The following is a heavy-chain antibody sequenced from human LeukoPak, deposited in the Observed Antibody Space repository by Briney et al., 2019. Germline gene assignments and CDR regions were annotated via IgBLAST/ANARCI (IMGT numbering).Heavy chain of an antibody. Sequence: GGSLRLSCAVSGFTFSGFWISWSRQAPGKGLEWVASINSEGSEGSYADVVSGRFTISRDNAKNSLYLQINSLRAEDTAVYYCARSSYSSSSSVWGQGTMVTVSS. V-gene: IGHV3-7*03. J-gene: IGHJ3*01. CDR2: INSEGSEG. D-gene: IGHD6-6*01. CDR3: ARSSYSSSSSV. CDR1: GFTFSGFW.